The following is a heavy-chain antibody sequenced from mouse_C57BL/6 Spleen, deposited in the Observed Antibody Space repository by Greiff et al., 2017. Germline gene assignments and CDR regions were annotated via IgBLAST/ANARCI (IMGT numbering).Heavy chain of an antibody. Sequence: VQLQQSGAELVRPGASVTLSCKASGYTFTDYEMHWVKQTPVHGLEWIGAIDPETGGTASNQKFNGKAILTADKSSSTAYMELRSLTSEDSAVYYCTKEEITGSFADWGQGTLVTVSA. CDR3: TKEEITGSFAD. J-gene: IGHJ3*01. CDR1: GYTFTDYE. CDR2: IDPETGGT. V-gene: IGHV1-15*01. D-gene: IGHD4-1*01.